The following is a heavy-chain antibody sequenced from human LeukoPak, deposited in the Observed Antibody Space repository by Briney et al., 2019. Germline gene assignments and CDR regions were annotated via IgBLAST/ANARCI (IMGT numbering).Heavy chain of an antibody. Sequence: ASVKVSCKASGYTFTGYYMHWVRQAPGQGLEWMGWINPNSGGTNYAQKFQGRVTMTRDTSISTAYMGLSRLRSDDTAVYYCARVRRVRYFDWLSSAFDIWGQGTMVTVSS. D-gene: IGHD3-9*01. CDR3: ARVRRVRYFDWLSSAFDI. V-gene: IGHV1-2*02. CDR2: INPNSGGT. J-gene: IGHJ3*02. CDR1: GYTFTGYY.